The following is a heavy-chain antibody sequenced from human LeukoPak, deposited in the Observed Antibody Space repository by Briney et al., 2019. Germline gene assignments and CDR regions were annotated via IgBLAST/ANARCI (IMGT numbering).Heavy chain of an antibody. CDR3: ARDSADYGDAFDV. CDR2: IATGGDT. D-gene: IGHD4-17*01. J-gene: IGHJ3*01. V-gene: IGHV3-13*01. Sequence: GGSLRLPCAASGFTFSDYDMHWVRQATGTGLEWVSTIATGGDTYYPDSVKGRFTISRLNAKNSLYLQMNSLRAGDTAVYYCARDSADYGDAFDVWGQGTLVTVSS. CDR1: GFTFSDYD.